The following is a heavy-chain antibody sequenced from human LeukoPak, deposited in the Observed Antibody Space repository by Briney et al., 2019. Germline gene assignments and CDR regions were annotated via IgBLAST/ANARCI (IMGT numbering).Heavy chain of an antibody. CDR1: GGSFSSYY. J-gene: IGHJ4*01. CDR3: ARAAGRGSTSGLDFDS. V-gene: IGHV4-59*10. D-gene: IGHD2-2*01. CDR2: IYTSGST. Sequence: PSETLSLTCAVYGGSFSSYYWSWLRQPAGQGLEWIGRIYTSGSTNYNPSLERRFTMSRNTSKDQFSLKLTSVTAADTAVYYCARAAGRGSTSGLDFDSWGQGTLVTVSS.